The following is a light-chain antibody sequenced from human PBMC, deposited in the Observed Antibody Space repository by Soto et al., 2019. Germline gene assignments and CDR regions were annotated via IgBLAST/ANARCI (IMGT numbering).Light chain of an antibody. J-gene: IGKJ1*01. CDR2: DAS. CDR3: QQYNSYPWT. CDR1: QSISSW. Sequence: DRVTITCRASQSISSWLAWYQQKPGKAPNLLIYDASSLESGVPSRFSGSGSGTEFTLTISSLQPDDFATYYCQQYNSYPWTFGQGTKVDI. V-gene: IGKV1-5*01.